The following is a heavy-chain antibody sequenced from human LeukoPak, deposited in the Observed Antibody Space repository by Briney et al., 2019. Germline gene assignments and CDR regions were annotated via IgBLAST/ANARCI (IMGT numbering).Heavy chain of an antibody. Sequence: GASVKVSCKASGGTFSSYAISWVRQAPGQGLEWMGGIIPIFGTANYAQKWQGRVTITTDESTSTAYMELSSLRSEDTAVYYCARVWNTVTTGPFDLWGRGTLVTVSS. CDR1: GGTFSSYA. V-gene: IGHV1-69*05. J-gene: IGHJ2*01. D-gene: IGHD4-17*01. CDR2: IIPIFGTA. CDR3: ARVWNTVTTGPFDL.